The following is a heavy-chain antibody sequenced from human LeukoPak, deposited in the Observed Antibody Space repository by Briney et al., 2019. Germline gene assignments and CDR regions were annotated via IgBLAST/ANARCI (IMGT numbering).Heavy chain of an antibody. CDR3: AKFKELAGGNYNFDY. Sequence: SETLSLTCAVYGTSFSGFYYSWIRQSPGRGLEWIGEINHSGSTNYNPSLKSRVTISVDTSKNQFSLKLSSVTAADTAVYYCAKFKELAGGNYNFDYWGQGTLVTVSS. J-gene: IGHJ4*02. V-gene: IGHV4-34*01. CDR1: GTSFSGFY. CDR2: INHSGST. D-gene: IGHD3-16*01.